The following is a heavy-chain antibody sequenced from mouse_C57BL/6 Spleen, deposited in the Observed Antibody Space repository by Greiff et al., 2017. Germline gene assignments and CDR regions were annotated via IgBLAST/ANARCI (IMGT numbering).Heavy chain of an antibody. CDR2: IYPGDGDT. J-gene: IGHJ4*01. CDR3: ARRAYGYYAMDY. CDR1: GYAFSSYW. Sequence: QVQLKESGAELVKPGASVKISCKASGYAFSSYWMNWVKQRPGKGLEWIGQIYPGDGDTNYNGKFKGKATLTADKSSSTAYMQLSSLTSEDSAVYFCARRAYGYYAMDYWGQGTSVTVSS. V-gene: IGHV1-80*01. D-gene: IGHD1-1*01.